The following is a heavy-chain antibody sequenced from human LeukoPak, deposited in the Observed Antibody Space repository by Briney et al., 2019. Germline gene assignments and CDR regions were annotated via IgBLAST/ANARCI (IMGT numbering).Heavy chain of an antibody. D-gene: IGHD3-22*01. CDR1: GYTFTSYY. CDR3: ARDNVAYYDSSGYYAPGDY. V-gene: IGHV1-46*01. CDR2: INPSGGST. J-gene: IGHJ4*02. Sequence: ASVKVSCKASGYTFTSYYMHWVRQAPGQGLEWMGIINPSGGSTSYAQKFQGRVTMTRDMSTSTVYMELSSLRSGDTAVYYCARDNVAYYDSSGYYAPGDYWGQGTLVTVSS.